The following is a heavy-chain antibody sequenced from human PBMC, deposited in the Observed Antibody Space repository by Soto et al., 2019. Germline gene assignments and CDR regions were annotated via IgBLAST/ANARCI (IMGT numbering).Heavy chain of an antibody. J-gene: IGHJ6*02. CDR1: GGSISSSSYY. D-gene: IGHD6-13*01. Sequence: SETLSLTCTVTGGSISSSSYYWGWIRQPPGKGLEWIGSIYYSGSTYYNPSLKSRVTISVDTSKNQFSLKLSSVTAADTAVYYCARQKGLIAAADYYYGMDVWGQGTTVT. CDR3: ARQKGLIAAADYYYGMDV. V-gene: IGHV4-39*01. CDR2: IYYSGST.